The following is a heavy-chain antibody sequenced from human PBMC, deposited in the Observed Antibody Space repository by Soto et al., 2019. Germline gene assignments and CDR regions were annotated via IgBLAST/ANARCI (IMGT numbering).Heavy chain of an antibody. Sequence: PSETLSLTCTVSGGSISSYYWSWIRQPLGKGLEWIGYIYYSGSTNYNPSLKSRVTISVDTSKNQFSLKLSSVTAADTAVYYCARDTIAAAGNYYYYSGMDVWGQGTTVTVSS. J-gene: IGHJ6*02. D-gene: IGHD6-13*01. CDR3: ARDTIAAAGNYYYYSGMDV. CDR2: IYYSGST. CDR1: GGSISSYY. V-gene: IGHV4-59*01.